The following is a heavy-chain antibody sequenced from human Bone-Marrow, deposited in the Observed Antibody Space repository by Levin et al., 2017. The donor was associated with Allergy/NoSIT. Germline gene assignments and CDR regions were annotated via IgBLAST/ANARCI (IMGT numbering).Heavy chain of an antibody. V-gene: IGHV3-73*01. D-gene: IGHD3-10*01. CDR3: ASDHDDDGVVAY. CDR2: IRSRATYYAP. Sequence: PGGSLRLSCAASGFTFSNSAIHWVRQASGKGLEWVGRIRSRATYYAPAFRASVKGRFAISVDDSKITAYLQMSSLKTEDTAVYRCASDHDDDGVVAYWGQGTLVTVSA. J-gene: IGHJ4*02. CDR1: GFTFSNSA.